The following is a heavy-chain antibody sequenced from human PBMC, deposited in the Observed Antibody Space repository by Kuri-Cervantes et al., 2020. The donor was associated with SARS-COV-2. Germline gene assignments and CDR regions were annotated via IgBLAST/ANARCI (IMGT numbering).Heavy chain of an antibody. CDR1: GGSFSGYY. V-gene: IGHV4-34*01. Sequence: SETLSLTCAVYGGSFSGYYWSWIRQPPGKGPEWIGEINHSGSTNYNPSLKSRVTISVDTSKNQFSLKLSSVTAADTAVYYCARQMMSSITIFGVVITRNWFDPWGQGTLVTVSS. CDR2: INHSGST. D-gene: IGHD3-3*01. CDR3: ARQMMSSITIFGVVITRNWFDP. J-gene: IGHJ5*02.